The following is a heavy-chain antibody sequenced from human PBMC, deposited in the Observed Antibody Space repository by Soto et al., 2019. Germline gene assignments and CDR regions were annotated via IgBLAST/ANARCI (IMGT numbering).Heavy chain of an antibody. CDR2: IKQDGSEK. CDR1: GFTFSNYW. V-gene: IGHV3-7*01. D-gene: IGHD2-15*01. CDR3: ARDECSGEDCYSGLDY. Sequence: PGGSLRLSCAASGFTFSNYWMSWVRQAPGKGLEWVANIKQDGSEKYYVDSVKGRFTISRDNAKNSLYLQMNSLRAEDTAVYYCARDECSGEDCYSGLDYWGLGTLVTVSS. J-gene: IGHJ4*02.